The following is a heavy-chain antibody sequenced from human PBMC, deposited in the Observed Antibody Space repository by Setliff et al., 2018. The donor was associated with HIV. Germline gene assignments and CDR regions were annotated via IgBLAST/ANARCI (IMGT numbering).Heavy chain of an antibody. Sequence: SETLSLTCAVYGGSFSGYYWSWIRQPPGKGLEWIGEINHSGSTNYNPSLKSRVTISVDTSKNQFSLRLSSVTAADTAVYYCNIYYYYYMDVWGKGTTVTVS. J-gene: IGHJ6*03. V-gene: IGHV4-34*01. CDR1: GGSFSGYY. CDR3: NIYYYYYMDV. CDR2: INHSGST.